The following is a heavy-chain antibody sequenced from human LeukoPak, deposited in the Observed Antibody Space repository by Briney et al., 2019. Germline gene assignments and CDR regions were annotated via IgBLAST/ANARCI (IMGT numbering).Heavy chain of an antibody. CDR2: ISYDGNNK. Sequence: GGSLRLSCAASGFTFSSYAMHWVRQAPGKGLEWVAVISYDGNNKYDADSVKGRFTISRDNSKNTLYLQMNSLRAEDTAVYYCARLPGYCSSNSCYKMTIPFDYWGQGTLVTVSS. CDR3: ARLPGYCSSNSCYKMTIPFDY. J-gene: IGHJ4*02. V-gene: IGHV3-30-3*01. D-gene: IGHD2-2*02. CDR1: GFTFSSYA.